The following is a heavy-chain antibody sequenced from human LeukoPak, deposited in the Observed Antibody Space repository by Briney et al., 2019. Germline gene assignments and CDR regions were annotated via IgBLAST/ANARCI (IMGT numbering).Heavy chain of an antibody. J-gene: IGHJ4*02. CDR1: GFSFSSYS. D-gene: IGHD3-9*01. Sequence: GGSLRLSCVASGFSFSSYSMNWVRQAPGKGLERVSSLSGGNSYVDYAESVKGRFTISRDNAKNSLYLQMNSLRAGDTAMYYCARRSILTGYPIDYWGQGTLVTVSS. V-gene: IGHV3-21*01. CDR3: ARRSILTGYPIDY. CDR2: LSGGNSYV.